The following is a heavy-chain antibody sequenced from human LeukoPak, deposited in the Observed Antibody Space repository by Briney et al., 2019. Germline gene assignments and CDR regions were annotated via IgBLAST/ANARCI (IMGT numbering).Heavy chain of an antibody. D-gene: IGHD5-18*01. CDR1: GFTFSSYG. Sequence: GRSLRLSCAASGFTFSSYGMHWVRQAPGKGLEWVAVIWYDGSNKYYADSVKGRFTISRDNSKNTLYLQMNSLRAEDTAMYYCASGDTAWDYGMDVWGQGTTVTVSS. CDR2: IWYDGSNK. J-gene: IGHJ6*02. V-gene: IGHV3-33*01. CDR3: ASGDTAWDYGMDV.